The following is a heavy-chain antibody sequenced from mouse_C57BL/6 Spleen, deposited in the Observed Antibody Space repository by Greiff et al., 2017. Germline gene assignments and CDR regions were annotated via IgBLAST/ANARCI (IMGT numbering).Heavy chain of an antibody. CDR2: IDPSDSYT. CDR3: ARGPHWYFDV. V-gene: IGHV1-69*01. CDR1: GYTFTSYW. J-gene: IGHJ1*03. Sequence: VQLQQPGAELVMPGASVKLSCKASGYTFTSYWMHWVKQRPGQGLEWIGEIDPSDSYTNYNQKFKGQSTLTVDKSSSTAYMQLSSLTSEDSAVYYCARGPHWYFDVWGTGTTVTVSS.